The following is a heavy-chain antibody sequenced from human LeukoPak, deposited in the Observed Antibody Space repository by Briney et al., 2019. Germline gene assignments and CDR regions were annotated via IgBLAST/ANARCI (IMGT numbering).Heavy chain of an antibody. J-gene: IGHJ4*02. D-gene: IGHD3-22*01. CDR2: IGGLGGST. V-gene: IGHV3-23*01. CDR3: AKRPDRSYYDRTGYYYFDY. Sequence: GGSLRLSCAASGFTFSSYAMSWVRQAPGKGLVWVSSIGGLGGSTFYAVSVKGRFTISRDNSKNTLYLQMNSLRAEDTAVYYCAKRPDRSYYDRTGYYYFDYWGQGTLVTVSS. CDR1: GFTFSSYA.